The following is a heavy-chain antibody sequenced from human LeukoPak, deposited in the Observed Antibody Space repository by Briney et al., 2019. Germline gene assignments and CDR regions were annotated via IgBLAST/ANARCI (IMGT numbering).Heavy chain of an antibody. CDR1: GGSISTTDW. D-gene: IGHD2-2*01. V-gene: IGHV4-4*02. CDR2: IYHGGST. CDR3: ARVHCDDTSCFYFDY. J-gene: IGHJ4*02. Sequence: PAGTLSLTCAGSGGSISTTDWWTWVRRPPGKGLEWIGEIYHGGSTHYNPSLKSRVTISVDKSKNQFSLKLSSVTAADTAVYYCARVHCDDTSCFYFDYGGQGTLVTVSA.